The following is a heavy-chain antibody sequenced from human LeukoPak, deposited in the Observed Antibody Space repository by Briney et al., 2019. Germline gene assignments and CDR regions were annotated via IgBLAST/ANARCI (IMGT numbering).Heavy chain of an antibody. CDR1: GVTPTDYH. CDR2: TSRKVRKYTT. V-gene: IGHV3-72*01. CDR3: VGDGAEGDASAFDV. J-gene: IGHJ3*01. Sequence: TGGGPRLSCVRPGVTPTDYHTDGGRQAPGIGRWWGCRTSRKVRKYTTQSAASVKGRFTISIDESENFVILNVSRLTVEETVLYYCVGDGAEGDASAFDVWGQGTMVTVSS. D-gene: IGHD2-21*01.